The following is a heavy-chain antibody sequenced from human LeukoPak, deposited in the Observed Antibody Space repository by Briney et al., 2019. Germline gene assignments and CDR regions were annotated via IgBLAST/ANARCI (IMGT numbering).Heavy chain of an antibody. CDR1: GFTFSSYA. J-gene: IGHJ4*02. CDR3: ARDTGGGLADY. D-gene: IGHD3-16*01. Sequence: PGGSLRLSCAASGFTFSSYAMHWVRQAPGKGLEWVAVISYDGSNKYYADSVKGQFTISRDNSKNTLYLQMNSLRAEDTAVYYCARDTGGGLADYWGQGTLVTVSS. V-gene: IGHV3-30-3*01. CDR2: ISYDGSNK.